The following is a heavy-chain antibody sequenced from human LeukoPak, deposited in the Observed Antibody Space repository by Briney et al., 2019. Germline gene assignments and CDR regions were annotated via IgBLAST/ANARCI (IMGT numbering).Heavy chain of an antibody. D-gene: IGHD2-2*01. J-gene: IGHJ4*02. CDR3: ARLYCSTTSCFDY. Sequence: SETLSLTCTVSGGSISNYYWSWIRQPPGKGLDWIGFIYSSGSTNYNPSLKRGVTISVDTSKNQFSLNLNSVTAADTAVYYCARLYCSTTSCFDYWGQGTLVTVSS. CDR2: IYSSGST. V-gene: IGHV4-59*01. CDR1: GGSISNYY.